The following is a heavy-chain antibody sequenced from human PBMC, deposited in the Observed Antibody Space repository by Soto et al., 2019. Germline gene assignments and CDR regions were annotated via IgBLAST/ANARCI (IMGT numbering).Heavy chain of an antibody. D-gene: IGHD1-26*01. CDR3: AKGSEVVGATLSLEY. CDR1: GFTFSSYA. V-gene: IGHV3-23*01. CDR2: ISGSGGST. J-gene: IGHJ4*02. Sequence: VSLRLSCAASGFTFSSYAMSWVRQAPGKGLEWVSAISGSGGSTYYADSVKGRFTISRDNSKNTLYLQMNSLRAEDTAVYYCAKGSEVVGATLSLEYWGQGTLVTV.